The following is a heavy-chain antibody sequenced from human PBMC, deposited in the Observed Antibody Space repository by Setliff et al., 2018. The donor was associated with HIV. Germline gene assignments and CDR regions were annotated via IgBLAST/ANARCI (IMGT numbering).Heavy chain of an antibody. CDR2: ISASSANI. V-gene: IGHV3-48*01. CDR3: ASDPSYGSTYYYYMDV. Sequence: GGSLRLSCAASGFTFSGSAIHWVRQASGRGLEWVSYISASSANIQYADSVRGRFTVSRDNARNSLYLQMNSLRGDDTAVYYCASDPSYGSTYYYYMDVWGKGTTVTVSS. D-gene: IGHD6-19*01. CDR1: GFTFSGSA. J-gene: IGHJ6*03.